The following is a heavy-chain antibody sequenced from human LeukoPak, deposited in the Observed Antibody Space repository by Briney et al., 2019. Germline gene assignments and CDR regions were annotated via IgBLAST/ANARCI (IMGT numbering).Heavy chain of an antibody. V-gene: IGHV3-30*02. CDR3: AKDFSVYYYDSRVLDY. CDR2: IRYDGSNK. D-gene: IGHD3-22*01. Sequence: GGSLRLSCAASGFTFSSYGMRWVRQAPGKGLEWVAFIRYDGSNKYYADSVKGRFTISRDNSKKTLYLQMNSLRPEDTAVYYCAKDFSVYYYDSRVLDYWGQGTLVTVSS. J-gene: IGHJ4*02. CDR1: GFTFSSYG.